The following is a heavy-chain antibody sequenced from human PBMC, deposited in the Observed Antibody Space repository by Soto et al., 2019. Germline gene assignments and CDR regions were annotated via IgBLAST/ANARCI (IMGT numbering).Heavy chain of an antibody. J-gene: IGHJ5*02. Sequence: VQLVESGGGLVQPGGSLRLSCAASGFTFSSYAMHWVRQAPGKGLEWVAVISYDGSNKYYADSVKGRFTISRDNSKNTLYLQMNSLRAEDTAVYYCARAGSSSSGWFDPWGQGTLVTVSS. CDR1: GFTFSSYA. CDR3: ARAGSSSSGWFDP. CDR2: ISYDGSNK. V-gene: IGHV3-30-3*01. D-gene: IGHD6-6*01.